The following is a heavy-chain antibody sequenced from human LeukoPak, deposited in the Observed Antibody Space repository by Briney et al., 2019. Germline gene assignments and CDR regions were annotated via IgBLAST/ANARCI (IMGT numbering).Heavy chain of an antibody. D-gene: IGHD6-19*01. Sequence: ASVKVSCKVSGYTLTELSMHWVRQAPGKGLEWMGGFDPEDGETIYAQKFQGRVTITEATSTDTAYMELSSMRAEDTAVYYCATGGGAVAGLFDYWGQGTLVTVSS. CDR2: FDPEDGET. J-gene: IGHJ4*02. V-gene: IGHV1-24*01. CDR1: GYTLTELS. CDR3: ATGGGAVAGLFDY.